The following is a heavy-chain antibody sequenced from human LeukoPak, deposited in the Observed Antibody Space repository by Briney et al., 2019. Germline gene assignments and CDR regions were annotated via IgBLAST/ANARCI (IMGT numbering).Heavy chain of an antibody. J-gene: IGHJ6*03. CDR3: AVGGDLFYYYYYMDV. CDR1: GYTFTSYY. CDR2: INPSGGST. V-gene: IGHV1-46*01. Sequence: ASVKVSCKASGYTFTSYYMHWVRQAPGQGLEWMGIINPSGGSTSYAQKFQGRVTMTRDMSTSTVYMELSSLRSEDTAVYYCAVGGDLFYYYYYMDVWGKGTTVTVSS. D-gene: IGHD2-21*02.